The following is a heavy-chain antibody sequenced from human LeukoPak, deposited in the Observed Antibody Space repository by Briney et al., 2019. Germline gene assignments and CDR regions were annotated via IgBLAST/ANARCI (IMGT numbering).Heavy chain of an antibody. CDR3: ARSWRFCSGDSCYPIDY. D-gene: IGHD2-15*01. Sequence: ASVKVSCKASGYTFTGYYMHWVRQAPGQGLEWIGWINTISGGTNYAQKFQGRVTMTRDTSISTAYMELSRLRSDDTAVYYCARSWRFCSGDSCYPIDYWGQGTLVTVSS. V-gene: IGHV1-2*02. CDR2: INTISGGT. J-gene: IGHJ4*02. CDR1: GYTFTGYY.